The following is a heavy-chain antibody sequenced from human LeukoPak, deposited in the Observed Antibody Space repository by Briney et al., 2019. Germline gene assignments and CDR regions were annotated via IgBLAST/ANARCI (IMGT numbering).Heavy chain of an antibody. J-gene: IGHJ4*02. CDR2: ISFSGSTI. V-gene: IGHV3-48*01. Sequence: HSGGSLRLSCAVSGFTFSSYSMDWVRQAPGGVRGWVSYISFSGSTIYYAHSLKGRLIISRDSAKNSLYLQMNSLRAEDTAVYYCARAPFDYGGQGTLVTVPS. CDR3: ARAPFDY. CDR1: GFTFSSYS.